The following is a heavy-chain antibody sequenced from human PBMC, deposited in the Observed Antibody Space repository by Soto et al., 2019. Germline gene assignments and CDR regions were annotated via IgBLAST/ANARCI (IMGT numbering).Heavy chain of an antibody. J-gene: IGHJ4*02. V-gene: IGHV4-34*01. D-gene: IGHD2-2*01. Sequence: QVQLQQWGAGLLKPSETLSLTCAVYGGSFSGYYWSWIRQPPGKGLEWIGAINHSGSTNYNPSLKRRGTISLDTSKSQCCLTLRDVRAADTAVYYCARAYKPSGNIVVGPAAVSSGMDYWGQGTLVTVSP. CDR2: INHSGST. CDR1: GGSFSGYY. CDR3: ARAYKPSGNIVVGPAAVSSGMDY.